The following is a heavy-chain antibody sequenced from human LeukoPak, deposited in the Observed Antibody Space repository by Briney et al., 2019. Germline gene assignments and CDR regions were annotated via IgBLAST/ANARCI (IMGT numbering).Heavy chain of an antibody. CDR1: GFTFSDYH. J-gene: IGHJ4*02. CDR3: ATQRRPTGRASSFDY. CDR2: ISGSSSTI. Sequence: PGGSLRLSCAASGFTFSDYHINWVRQAPGKGLEWLSYISGSSSTIFYADSAKGRFTISRDNAKNSLYLQMNSLKASDTAIYYCATQRRPTGRASSFDYWGQGTLVTVSS. V-gene: IGHV3-48*04. D-gene: IGHD1-14*01.